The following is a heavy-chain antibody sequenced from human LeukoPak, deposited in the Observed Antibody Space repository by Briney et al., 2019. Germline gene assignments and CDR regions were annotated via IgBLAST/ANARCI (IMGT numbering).Heavy chain of an antibody. CDR1: GFTFNSFA. CDR2: ISYHGSNT. J-gene: IGHJ4*02. Sequence: GGSLRLSCAASGFTFNSFAMHWVRQAPGRGLEWVAAISYHGSNTYYADSVKGRFTISRDNSKNTLFLQMNSLRAEDTAVYYCAKETGTSPAFDYWGQGTLVTVSS. CDR3: AKETGTSPAFDY. D-gene: IGHD1-1*01. V-gene: IGHV3-30*04.